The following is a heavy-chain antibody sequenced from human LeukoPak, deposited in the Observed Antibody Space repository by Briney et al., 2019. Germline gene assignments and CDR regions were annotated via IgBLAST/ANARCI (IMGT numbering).Heavy chain of an antibody. Sequence: PSETLSLTCAVYGGSFSGYYWSWISQPPGKGLEWIGEINHSGSTNYNPSLKSRVTISVDTSKNQFSLKLSSVTAADTAVYYCARLAPYDYVWGSYSYYYYYMDVWGKGTTVTISS. CDR1: GGSFSGYY. CDR3: ARLAPYDYVWGSYSYYYYYMDV. J-gene: IGHJ6*03. D-gene: IGHD3-16*01. V-gene: IGHV4-34*01. CDR2: INHSGST.